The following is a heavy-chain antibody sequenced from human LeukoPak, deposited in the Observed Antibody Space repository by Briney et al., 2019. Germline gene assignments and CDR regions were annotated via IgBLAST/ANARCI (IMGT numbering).Heavy chain of an antibody. CDR3: ARHVGYCSSTSCYTPYYFQH. V-gene: IGHV3-21*01. CDR1: GFTFSSYS. CDR2: ISSSSSYI. J-gene: IGHJ1*01. D-gene: IGHD2-2*02. Sequence: GGSLRLSCAASGFTFSSYSMNWVRQAPGKGLEWVSSISSSSSYIYYADSVKGRFTISRDNAKNSLYLQMNSLGAEDTAVYYCARHVGYCSSTSCYTPYYFQHWGQGTLVTVSS.